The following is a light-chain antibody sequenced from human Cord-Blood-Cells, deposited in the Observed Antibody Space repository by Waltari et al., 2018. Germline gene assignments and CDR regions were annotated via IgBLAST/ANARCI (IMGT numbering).Light chain of an antibody. CDR1: SSAVGGSNY. V-gene: IGLV2-14*03. CDR2: DVS. Sequence: QSALTQPASVSGSPGQSITLSCPGTSSAVGGSNYVSWYQQHPGKAPKLMIYDVSNRPSGVSNRFSGSKSGNTASLTISGLQAEDETDYYCSSYTSSSTYVFGTGTKVTVL. CDR3: SSYTSSSTYV. J-gene: IGLJ1*01.